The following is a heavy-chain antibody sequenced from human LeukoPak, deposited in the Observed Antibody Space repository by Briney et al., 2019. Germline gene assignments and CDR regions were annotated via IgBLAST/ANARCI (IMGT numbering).Heavy chain of an antibody. CDR2: IYPGDSDT. D-gene: IGHD3-10*01. CDR1: GYSFTNYW. J-gene: IGHJ4*02. CDR3: ARLHYGSGSYYYPDY. Sequence: GESLKISCKGSGYSFTNYWIGWVRQMPGKGLEWMGSIYPGDSDTRYSPSFQGQVTISADKSISTACLQWSSLKASDTAMYYCARLHYGSGSYYYPDYWGQGTLVTVSS. V-gene: IGHV5-51*01.